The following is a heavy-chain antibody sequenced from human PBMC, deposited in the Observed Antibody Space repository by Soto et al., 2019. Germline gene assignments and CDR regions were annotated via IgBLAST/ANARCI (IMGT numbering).Heavy chain of an antibody. CDR1: GGTFSSYA. CDR2: INAGNGNT. CDR3: ASESYGGEFDY. D-gene: IGHD4-17*01. J-gene: IGHJ4*02. Sequence: ASVKVSCKTSGGTFSSYAISWVRQAPGQRLEWMGWINAGNGNTKYSQKFQGRVTITRDTSASTAYMELSSLRSEDTAVYYCASESYGGEFDYWGQGTLVTVSS. V-gene: IGHV1-3*01.